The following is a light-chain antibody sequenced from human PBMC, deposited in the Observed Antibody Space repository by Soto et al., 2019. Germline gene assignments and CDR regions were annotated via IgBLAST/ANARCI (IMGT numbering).Light chain of an antibody. J-gene: IGKJ2*01. Sequence: DIQMTQSPSTLSASVGDRVTITCRASQSISSWLAWYQQKPGKAPKLLIYDASSLESGVPSRFSGSGSGTESTLTISRLQPDDFATYYYQQYNSYHTFGQGTKLEIK. V-gene: IGKV1-5*01. CDR3: QQYNSYHT. CDR1: QSISSW. CDR2: DAS.